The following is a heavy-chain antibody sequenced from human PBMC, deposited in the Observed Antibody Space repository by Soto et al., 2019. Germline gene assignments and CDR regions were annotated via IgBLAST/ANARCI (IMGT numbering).Heavy chain of an antibody. D-gene: IGHD5-18*01. CDR3: ARGAVGGYSYGWALDY. CDR1: GGSISSSSYY. V-gene: IGHV4-61*05. Sequence: SETLSLTCTVSGGSISSSSYYWGWIRQPPGKGLEWIGYIYYSGSTNYNPSLKSRVTISVDTSKNQFSLKLSSVTAADTAVYYCARGAVGGYSYGWALDYWGQGTLVTVSS. J-gene: IGHJ4*02. CDR2: IYYSGST.